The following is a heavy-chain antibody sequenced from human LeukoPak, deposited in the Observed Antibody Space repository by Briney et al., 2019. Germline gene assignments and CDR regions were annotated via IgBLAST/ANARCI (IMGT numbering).Heavy chain of an antibody. CDR2: INDSGNT. J-gene: IGHJ5*02. D-gene: IGHD3-22*01. CDR3: ARVASVYDSRGFHFGWFDP. V-gene: IGHV4-59*01. Sequence: SETLSFTCTVSGGSIAYYPWTWIRQPPGKRLEWIGYINDSGNTKYNPSLKSRVTISVDSSKKQFSLKLSSVTAADTAVYYCARVASVYDSRGFHFGWFDPWGQGTLVTVSS. CDR1: GGSIAYYP.